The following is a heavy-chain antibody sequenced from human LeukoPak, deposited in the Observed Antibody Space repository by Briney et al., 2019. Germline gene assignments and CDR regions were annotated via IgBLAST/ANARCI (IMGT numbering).Heavy chain of an antibody. Sequence: ASVKVSCKASGYTFTSYYMHWVRQAPGQGLEWMGIINPSGGSTSYAQKFQGRVTMTRNTSISTAYMELSSLRSEDTAVYYCARGGGSGWYHHWGQGTLVTVSS. D-gene: IGHD6-19*01. CDR1: GYTFTSYY. J-gene: IGHJ5*02. CDR3: ARGGGSGWYHH. V-gene: IGHV1-46*01. CDR2: INPSGGST.